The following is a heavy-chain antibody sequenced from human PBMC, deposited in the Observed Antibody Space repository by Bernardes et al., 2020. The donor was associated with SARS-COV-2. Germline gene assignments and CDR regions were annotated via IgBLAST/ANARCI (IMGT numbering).Heavy chain of an antibody. CDR1: GGSFRDYY. CDR3: ARSGGGIPRRVYFDY. V-gene: IGHV4-34*01. CDR2: INHSGST. D-gene: IGHD3-16*02. Sequence: SETLSLTCAVYGGSFRDYYWGWIRQPPGQGLEWIGEINHSGSTNYNPSLKGRVTISVDTSKNQFSLKLSSVTAADTALYYCARSGGGIPRRVYFDYWGQGTLVTVSS. J-gene: IGHJ4*02.